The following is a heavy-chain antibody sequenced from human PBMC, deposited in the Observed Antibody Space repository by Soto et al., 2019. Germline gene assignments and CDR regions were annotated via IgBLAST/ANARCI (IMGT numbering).Heavy chain of an antibody. D-gene: IGHD2-21*02. J-gene: IGHJ4*02. CDR3: ARWKPHIVVMTAHPFDF. V-gene: IGHV1-18*04. CDR2: ISAYNGNT. CDR1: GYTFTSYG. Sequence: ASVKVSCKASGYTFTSYGISWVRQAPGQGLEWMGWISAYNGNTNYAQKLQGRVTMTTDTSTSTAYMELRSLRSDDTAVYYCARWKPHIVVMTAHPFDFWGQGTLVTVSS.